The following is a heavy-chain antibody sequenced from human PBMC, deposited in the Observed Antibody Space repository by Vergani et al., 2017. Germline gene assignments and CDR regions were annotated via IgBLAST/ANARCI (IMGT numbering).Heavy chain of an antibody. V-gene: IGHV3-23*01. J-gene: IGHJ4*02. D-gene: IGHD5-12*01. CDR1: GFTFSSYA. CDR3: AKDVSYDPYGLDY. Sequence: EVQLLESGGGLVQPGGSLRLSCAASGFTFSSYAMSWVRQAPGKGLEWVSALSGSGLSTYYADSVKGRLTLSRDNSKNTLYLQMNSLRAGDTAVYYCAKDVSYDPYGLDYWGQGTLVTVSS. CDR2: LSGSGLST.